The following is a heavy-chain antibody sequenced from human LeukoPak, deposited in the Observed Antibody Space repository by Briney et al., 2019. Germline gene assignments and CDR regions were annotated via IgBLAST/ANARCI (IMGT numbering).Heavy chain of an antibody. Sequence: PGGSLRLSCAASGFTFSSYAMSWVRQAPGKGLEWVSSISSSSSYIYYADSVKGRFTISRDNAKNSLYLQMNSLRAEDTAVYYCARDNMGRQWLFDYWGQGTLVTVSS. CDR3: ARDNMGRQWLFDY. CDR1: GFTFSSYA. D-gene: IGHD6-19*01. CDR2: ISSSSSYI. V-gene: IGHV3-21*01. J-gene: IGHJ4*02.